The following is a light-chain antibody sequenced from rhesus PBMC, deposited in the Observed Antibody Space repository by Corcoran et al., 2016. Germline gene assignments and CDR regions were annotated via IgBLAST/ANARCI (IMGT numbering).Light chain of an antibody. CDR2: KAS. V-gene: IGKV1-74*01. J-gene: IGKJ4*01. CDR1: ENVNNY. CDR3: QHGYGTPLT. Sequence: DIQMTQSPSSLSASVGDRVTITCRASENVNNYLNWYQQKPGKAPKLLIYKASTLQSGVPSRFSGSGSGTDYTLTIRSLQPEDVATYYCQHGYGTPLTFGGGTKVEIK.